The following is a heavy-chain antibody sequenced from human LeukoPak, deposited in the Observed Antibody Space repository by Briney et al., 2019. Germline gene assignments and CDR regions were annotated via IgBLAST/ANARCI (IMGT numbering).Heavy chain of an antibody. J-gene: IGHJ4*02. V-gene: IGHV3-33*06. CDR2: IWYDGSNK. Sequence: GGSLRLSCAASGFTFSSYGMHWVRQAPGKGPEWVAVIWYDGSNKYYADSVKGRFTISRDNSKNTLYLQMNSLRAEDTAVYYCAKGAGYFDWLYFDYWGQGTLVTVSS. CDR3: AKGAGYFDWLYFDY. CDR1: GFTFSSYG. D-gene: IGHD3-9*01.